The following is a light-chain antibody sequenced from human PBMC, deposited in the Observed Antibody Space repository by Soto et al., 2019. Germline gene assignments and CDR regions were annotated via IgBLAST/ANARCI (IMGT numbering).Light chain of an antibody. Sequence: IGVTQSPGALSVSPGERATLSCRASQSVSSSYLAWYQQKPGQAPRLLIYDASSRATGIPDRFSGSGSGTDFTLTISRLEPEDFAVFYCQPSGRLGRFGQRTKVDI. CDR2: DAS. CDR3: QPSGRLGR. J-gene: IGKJ1*01. CDR1: QSVSSSY. V-gene: IGKV3-20*01.